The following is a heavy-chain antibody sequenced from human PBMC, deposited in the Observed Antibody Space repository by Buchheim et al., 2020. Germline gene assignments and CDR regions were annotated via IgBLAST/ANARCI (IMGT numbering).Heavy chain of an antibody. J-gene: IGHJ4*02. V-gene: IGHV4-34*01. CDR3: ARYNYASGSYSKFDC. CDR2: INHSGST. D-gene: IGHD3-10*01. CDR1: GGSFSGYY. Sequence: QVQLQQWGAGLLKPSETLSLTCAVYGGSFSGYYWSWIRQPPGKGLEWIGEINHSGSTNYNPSLKSRVTMSVDTSKNQFSLRLTSVTAADTAVYYCARYNYASGSYSKFDCWGQGTL.